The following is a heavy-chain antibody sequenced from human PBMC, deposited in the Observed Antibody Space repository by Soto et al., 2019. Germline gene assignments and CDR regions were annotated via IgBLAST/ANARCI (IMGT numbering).Heavy chain of an antibody. CDR1: GFTFSSYA. CDR3: AKDPNNWNPGPLDY. Sequence: PVGSLRLSCAASGFTFSSYAMSWVRQAPGKGLEWVSAISGSGGSTYYADSVKGRFTISRDNSKNTLYLQMNSLGAEDTAVYYCAKDPNNWNPGPLDYWGQGTLVTVSS. CDR2: ISGSGGST. J-gene: IGHJ4*02. D-gene: IGHD1-20*01. V-gene: IGHV3-23*01.